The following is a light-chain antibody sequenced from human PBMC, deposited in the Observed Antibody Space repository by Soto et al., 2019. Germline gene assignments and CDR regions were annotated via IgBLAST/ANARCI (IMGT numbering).Light chain of an antibody. CDR3: CSYTSSSTLV. Sequence: QSALTQPASVSGSPGQSITISCTGTSSDVGGYDFVSWYQHHPGKAPRLIIYQVTNRPSGVSDRFSGSKSGNTASLTISGLQAEDEADYYCCSYTSSSTLVFGGGTKLTVL. V-gene: IGLV2-14*01. CDR1: SSDVGGYDF. J-gene: IGLJ2*01. CDR2: QVT.